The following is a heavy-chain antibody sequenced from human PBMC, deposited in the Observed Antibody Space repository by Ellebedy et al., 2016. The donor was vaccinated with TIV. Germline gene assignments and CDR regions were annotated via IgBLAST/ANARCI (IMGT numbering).Heavy chain of an antibody. CDR1: GYTFGSFD. CDR3: ARARRTLLWADN. V-gene: IGHV1-8*01. J-gene: IGHJ4*02. Sequence: ASVKVSCKTSGYTFGSFDIIWVRQATGQGLEWMGWMNPNSANTGLAEKFRYRVTLTGDTSTDTAYMELNGLRSEDTAVYYCARARRTLLWADNWGQGTLLTVSS. D-gene: IGHD2/OR15-2a*01. CDR2: MNPNSANT.